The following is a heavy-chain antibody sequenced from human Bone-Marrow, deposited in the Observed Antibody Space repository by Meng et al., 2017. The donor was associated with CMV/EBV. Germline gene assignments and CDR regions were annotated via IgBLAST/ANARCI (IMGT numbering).Heavy chain of an antibody. D-gene: IGHD6-6*01. J-gene: IGHJ6*02. Sequence: SETLSLTCTVSGGSISSSSYYWGWIRQPPGKGLEWIGSIYYSGSTYYNPSLKSRVTISVDTSKNQFSLKLSSVTAADTAVYYCATYSSSPAVTLYYYYGMDVWGQGTTVTVSS. CDR3: ATYSSSPAVTLYYYYGMDV. CDR1: GGSISSSSYY. CDR2: IYYSGST. V-gene: IGHV4-39*07.